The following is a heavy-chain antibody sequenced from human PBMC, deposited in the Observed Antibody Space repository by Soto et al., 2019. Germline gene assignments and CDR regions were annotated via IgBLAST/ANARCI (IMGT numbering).Heavy chain of an antibody. D-gene: IGHD3-10*01. J-gene: IGHJ5*02. V-gene: IGHV3-7*01. CDR3: ARVLLWFGEYPNWFDP. Sequence: GGSLRLSCAASGFTFSSYWMSWVRQAPGKGLEWVANIKQDGSEKYYVDSVKGRFTISRDNAKNSLYLQMNSLRAEDTAVYYCARVLLWFGEYPNWFDPWGQGTLVTVSS. CDR1: GFTFSSYW. CDR2: IKQDGSEK.